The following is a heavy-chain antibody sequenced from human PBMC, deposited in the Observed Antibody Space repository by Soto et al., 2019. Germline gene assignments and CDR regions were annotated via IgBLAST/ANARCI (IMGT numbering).Heavy chain of an antibody. D-gene: IGHD3-16*01. CDR1: GYTFTSYG. J-gene: IGHJ4*02. CDR2: ISAYNGNT. CDR3: ARDYGQGEVPDH. Sequence: SVKVSCKASGYTFTSYGISWVRQAPVQGLEWMGWISAYNGNTNYSQKLQGRVTMTTDTSTSTAYMELRSLRSDDTAVYYCARDYGQGEVPDHWGQGTLVTVSS. V-gene: IGHV1-18*04.